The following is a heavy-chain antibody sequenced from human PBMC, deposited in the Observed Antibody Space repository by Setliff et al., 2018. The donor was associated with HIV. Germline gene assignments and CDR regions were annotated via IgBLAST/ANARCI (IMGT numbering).Heavy chain of an antibody. CDR1: GDSISSGSYF. CDR3: ARHVIGVVMLYSWDAFDY. V-gene: IGHV4-39*01. Sequence: PSETLSLTCSVSGDSISSGSYFWGWIRQSPGKGLEWIGSIYFNGKTYNNPSLKSRVIMSVDRSRSQLSLKVNSVTAADTATYYCARHVIGVVMLYSWDAFDYWGRGTLVTVSS. D-gene: IGHD3-16*01. J-gene: IGHJ4*02. CDR2: IYFNGKT.